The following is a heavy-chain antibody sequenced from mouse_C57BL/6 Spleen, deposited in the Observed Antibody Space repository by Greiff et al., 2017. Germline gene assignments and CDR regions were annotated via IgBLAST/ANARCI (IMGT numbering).Heavy chain of an antibody. Sequence: QVQLKESGPGLVAPSPSLSITCTVSGFSLTRYGVDWVRQSPGKGLEWLGVIWGVGSTKYNSALKSRLSISKDNSKSQVFLKMNSLQTDDTAMYYCARHSNQFAYWGQGTLVTVSA. CDR3: ARHSNQFAY. J-gene: IGHJ3*01. CDR2: IWGVGST. V-gene: IGHV2-6*01. D-gene: IGHD2-5*01. CDR1: GFSLTRYG.